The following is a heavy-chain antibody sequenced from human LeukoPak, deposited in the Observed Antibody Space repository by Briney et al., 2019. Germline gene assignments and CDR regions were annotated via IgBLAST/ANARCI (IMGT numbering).Heavy chain of an antibody. CDR3: ARDMYYYASGSPRLGYYFDY. Sequence: ASVKVSCKASGYTFAGYYIHWVRQAPGQRLEWMGWSNPNAGGTRCAQEFQGNVTMTPDTSISTAFMELSGLKSDDTAVYYCARDMYYYASGSPRLGYYFDYWGQGTLVTVSS. CDR2: SNPNAGGT. D-gene: IGHD3-10*01. V-gene: IGHV1-2*02. J-gene: IGHJ4*02. CDR1: GYTFAGYY.